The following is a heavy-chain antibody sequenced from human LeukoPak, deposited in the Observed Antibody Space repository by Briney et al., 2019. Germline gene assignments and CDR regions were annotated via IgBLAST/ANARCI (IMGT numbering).Heavy chain of an antibody. V-gene: IGHV3-11*04. D-gene: IGHD2-21*02. J-gene: IGHJ3*02. Sequence: GGSLRLSCAASGFNASSNYMSWVRQAPGKGLEWVSYISSSGSTIYYADSVKGRFTISRDNAKNSLYLQMNSLRAEDTAMYYCARDGVVVTAIHSFDIWGQGTMVTVSS. CDR3: ARDGVVVTAIHSFDI. CDR1: GFNASSNY. CDR2: ISSSGSTI.